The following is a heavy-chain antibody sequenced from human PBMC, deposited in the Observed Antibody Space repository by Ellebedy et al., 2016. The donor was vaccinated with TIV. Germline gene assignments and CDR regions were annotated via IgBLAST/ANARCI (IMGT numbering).Heavy chain of an antibody. CDR2: LTTGGVT. J-gene: IGHJ6*02. Sequence: GESLKISCVVSGFTFSTYAMRWFRQAPGKGLEWVSSLTTGGVTFYADSVKGRFTISRDNSKNTLYLQMNSLRAEDTAVYYCARGGVVGPYGMDVWGQGTTVTVSS. CDR1: GFTFSTYA. D-gene: IGHD1-26*01. CDR3: ARGGVVGPYGMDV. V-gene: IGHV3-23*01.